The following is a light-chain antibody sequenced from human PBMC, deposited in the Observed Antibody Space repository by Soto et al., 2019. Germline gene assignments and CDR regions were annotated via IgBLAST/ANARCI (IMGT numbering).Light chain of an antibody. Sequence: EIPMTQSPSTLSASAGERATLSCRASQTVRNSYLAWYQQKPGQAPRLLIYDASSRATGIPARFGGGGSGTDFTLTISRLEPEDFAVYYCQQRSNWPPITFGQGTRLEIK. V-gene: IGKV3D-20*02. CDR3: QQRSNWPPIT. J-gene: IGKJ5*01. CDR1: QTVRNSY. CDR2: DAS.